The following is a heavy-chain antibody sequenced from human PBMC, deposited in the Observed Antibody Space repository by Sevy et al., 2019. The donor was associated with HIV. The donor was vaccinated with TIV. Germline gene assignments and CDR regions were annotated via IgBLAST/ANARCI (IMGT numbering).Heavy chain of an antibody. V-gene: IGHV3-23*01. Sequence: GGSLRLSCAASGFTFSTYAMSWVRKAPGKGLEWVSAISGSGGSTYYADSLKGRFTIFRDNSKNTLSLQMNSLRAEDTAVYYCAKGDRTFYGLDVWGQGTTVTVSS. CDR2: ISGSGGST. J-gene: IGHJ6*02. D-gene: IGHD2-15*01. CDR1: GFTFSTYA. CDR3: AKGDRTFYGLDV.